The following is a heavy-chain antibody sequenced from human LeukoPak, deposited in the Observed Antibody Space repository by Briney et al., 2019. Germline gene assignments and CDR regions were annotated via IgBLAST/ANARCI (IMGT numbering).Heavy chain of an antibody. CDR1: GGTFSSYA. J-gene: IGHJ5*02. CDR2: IIPILGIA. Sequence: SVKVSCKASGGTFSSYAISWVRQAPGQGLEWMGRIIPILGIANYAQKFQGRVTITADKSTSTAYMELSSLRSEDTAVYYCARGCRGGSCYRFDPWGQGTLVTVSS. V-gene: IGHV1-69*04. D-gene: IGHD2-15*01. CDR3: ARGCRGGSCYRFDP.